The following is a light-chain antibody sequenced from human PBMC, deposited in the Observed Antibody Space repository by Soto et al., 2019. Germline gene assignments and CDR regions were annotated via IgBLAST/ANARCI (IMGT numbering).Light chain of an antibody. CDR3: AAWDDSLNGFYG. Sequence: QSVLTQPPSVSEAPRQRVTISCSGSSSNIGNNAVNWYQQLPGKAPKLLIYYDDLLPPGVSDRFSGSKSGTSASLAISGLQSEDEADYYCAAWDDSLNGFYGFGTGTKVTVL. CDR1: SSNIGNNA. V-gene: IGLV1-36*01. J-gene: IGLJ1*01. CDR2: YDD.